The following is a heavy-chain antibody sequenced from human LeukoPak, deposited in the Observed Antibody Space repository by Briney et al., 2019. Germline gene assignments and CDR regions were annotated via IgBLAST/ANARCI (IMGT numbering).Heavy chain of an antibody. Sequence: ASVKVSCKGSGYTFTSYYMHWVRQAPGQGLEGIGWSSAYNCNRNDAQKLQGRVTMTTDPSTRPAYMALRSLRSDDPDVHYCATAPYYYDRSGYPIPTPTADYWGQGTLVTVSS. J-gene: IGHJ4*02. CDR1: GYTFTSYY. D-gene: IGHD3-22*01. CDR3: ATAPYYYDRSGYPIPTPTADY. CDR2: SSAYNCNR. V-gene: IGHV1-18*04.